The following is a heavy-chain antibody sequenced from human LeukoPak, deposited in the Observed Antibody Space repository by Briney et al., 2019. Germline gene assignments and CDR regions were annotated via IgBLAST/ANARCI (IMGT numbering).Heavy chain of an antibody. V-gene: IGHV3-23*01. CDR2: ISGSGGST. CDR1: GFTFSSYA. D-gene: IGHD6-19*01. J-gene: IGHJ4*02. Sequence: QPGGSLRLSCAASGFTFSSYAMSWVRQAPGKGLEWVSAISGSGGSTYYADSVKGRFTISRDNSNNTLYLQMNSLRVEDTALYYCARVTSSGWLYYFDYWGQGTLVTVSS. CDR3: ARVTSSGWLYYFDY.